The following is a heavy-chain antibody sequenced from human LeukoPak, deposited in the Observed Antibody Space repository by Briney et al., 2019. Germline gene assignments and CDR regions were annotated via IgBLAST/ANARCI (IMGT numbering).Heavy chain of an antibody. CDR1: GFTFSSYW. CDR3: ARDAIVGVTSPNDY. V-gene: IGHV3-74*01. Sequence: PGGSLRLSCAASGFTFSSYWMHWVRQVPGKGLVWVSRIDNDGSTTSYADSVKGRFIISRDNAKNTLYLQMSSLRVEDTAVHYCARDAIVGVTSPNDYWGQGTLVTVSS. D-gene: IGHD1-26*01. J-gene: IGHJ4*02. CDR2: IDNDGSTT.